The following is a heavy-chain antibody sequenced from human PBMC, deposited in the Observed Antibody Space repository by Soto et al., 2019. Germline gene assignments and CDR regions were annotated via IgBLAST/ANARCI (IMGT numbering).Heavy chain of an antibody. D-gene: IGHD2-2*01. CDR1: GFTFSSYS. CDR2: MSGSGGNT. J-gene: IGHJ6*02. V-gene: IGHV3-23*01. Sequence: GGSLRLSCAASGFTFSSYSVNWVRQAPGKGLEWVSAMSGSGGNTYYADSVKGRFTISRDNSKNTLYLQMNSLRAEDTAVYYCAKTDCSSTSCYYYYYYGMDVWGQGPTVTVSS. CDR3: AKTDCSSTSCYYYYYYGMDV.